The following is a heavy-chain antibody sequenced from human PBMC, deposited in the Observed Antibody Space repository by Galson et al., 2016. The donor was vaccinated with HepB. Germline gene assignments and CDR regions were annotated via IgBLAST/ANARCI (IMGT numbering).Heavy chain of an antibody. CDR3: TGGDVAATALTHPDY. V-gene: IGHV1-8*01. D-gene: IGHD6-25*01. J-gene: IGHJ4*02. CDR2: MNTNDGDT. CDR1: GYTFINYD. Sequence: SVKVSCKASGYTFINYDINWVRQATGQGLEWMGWMNTNDGDTGYAQKFQGRVSMTRDTSTTTAYMELRSLTSDDEAVYYCTGGDVAATALTHPDYWGQGALVTVSS.